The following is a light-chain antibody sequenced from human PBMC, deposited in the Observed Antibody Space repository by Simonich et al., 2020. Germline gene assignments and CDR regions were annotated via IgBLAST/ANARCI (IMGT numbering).Light chain of an antibody. Sequence: DIQITQSPSSLSASVGDRVTITCRASQSISSYLNWYQQKPGKAPKLLIYAASSLKSGGPSTLSGSGSGTAFTLTISSLQPDDYATYYCQQSYSNPYTFGQGTKLEIK. J-gene: IGKJ2*01. CDR3: QQSYSNPYT. CDR2: AAS. V-gene: IGKV1-39*01. CDR1: QSISSY.